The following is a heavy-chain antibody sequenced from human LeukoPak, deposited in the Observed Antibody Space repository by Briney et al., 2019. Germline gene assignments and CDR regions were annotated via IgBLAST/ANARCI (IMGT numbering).Heavy chain of an antibody. V-gene: IGHV3-23*01. D-gene: IGHD6-6*01. CDR3: ARHRSSWLIDY. Sequence: GGSLRLTCAASGFTFNSYAMSWVRQAPWERLQWVSGISDSGGNTYYADSVRGRFTISRDNSKNTLYLQMNSLRAEDTAVYYCARHRSSWLIDYWGQGTLVTVSS. CDR1: GFTFNSYA. CDR2: ISDSGGNT. J-gene: IGHJ4*02.